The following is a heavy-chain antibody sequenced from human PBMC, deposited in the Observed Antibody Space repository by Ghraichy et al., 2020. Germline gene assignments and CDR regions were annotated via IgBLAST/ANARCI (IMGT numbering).Heavy chain of an antibody. CDR1: GGSISSGGYY. J-gene: IGHJ4*02. CDR3: AREGGSYSNYGGHYFDY. V-gene: IGHV4-31*03. D-gene: IGHD4-11*01. Sequence: SETLSLTCTVSGGSISSGGYYWSWIRQHPGKGLEWIGYIYYSWSTYYNPSLKSRVTISVDTSKNQFSLKLSSVTAADTAVYYCAREGGSYSNYGGHYFDYWGQGTLVTVSS. CDR2: IYYSWST.